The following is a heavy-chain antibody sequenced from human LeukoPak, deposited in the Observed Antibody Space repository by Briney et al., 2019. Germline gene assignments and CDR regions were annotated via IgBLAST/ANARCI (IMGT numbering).Heavy chain of an antibody. J-gene: IGHJ4*02. D-gene: IGHD3-22*01. CDR1: GGSISSYY. CDR2: IYYSGST. CDR3: ARDKRSSSTYYYDSSGFDY. V-gene: IGHV4-59*01. Sequence: ASETLSLTCAVSGGSISSYYWSWIRQPPGKGLEWIGHIYYSGSTNYNPSLKSRVTISVDTSKNQFSLKLSSVTAADTAVYYCARDKRSSSTYYYDSSGFDYWGQGTLVTVSS.